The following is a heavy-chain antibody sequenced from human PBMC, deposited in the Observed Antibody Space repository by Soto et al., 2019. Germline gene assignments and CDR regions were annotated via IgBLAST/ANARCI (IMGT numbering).Heavy chain of an antibody. CDR2: INHSGST. Sequence: NPSETLSLTCAVYGGSFSGYYWSWIRQPPGKGLEWIGEINHSGSTNYNPSLKSRVTISVDTSKNQFSLKLSSVTAADTAVYYCARLNRRGSSQNYYYYGMDVWGQGTTVTVSS. CDR1: GGSFSGYY. CDR3: ARLNRRGSSQNYYYYGMDV. D-gene: IGHD6-6*01. V-gene: IGHV4-34*01. J-gene: IGHJ6*02.